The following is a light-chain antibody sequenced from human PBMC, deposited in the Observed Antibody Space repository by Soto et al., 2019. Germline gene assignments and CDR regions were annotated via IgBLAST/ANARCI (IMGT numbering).Light chain of an antibody. CDR3: SSYAGNNNVV. J-gene: IGLJ2*01. Sequence: QSALTQPPSASGSPGQSVTFSCTGTSSDVGDYKFVSWYQQHPGKAPKLLMYEVNRRPSGVPDRFSGSKSGNTASLTVSGLQAEDEAEYYCSSYAGNNNVVFGGGTKVTVL. CDR2: EVN. V-gene: IGLV2-8*01. CDR1: SSDVGDYKF.